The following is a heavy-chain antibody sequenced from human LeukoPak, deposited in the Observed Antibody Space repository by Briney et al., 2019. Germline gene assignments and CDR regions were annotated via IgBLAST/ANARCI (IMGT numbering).Heavy chain of an antibody. D-gene: IGHD3-22*01. CDR2: MSGSSDRT. CDR1: GFTFSNYV. Sequence: GGSLRLSCAASGFTFSNYVMSWVRQAPGKGLEWVSGMSGSSDRTYYADSVQGRFTIYRHNSKNTLYLQMHTLTADARAVYYCAKDQYYYDSAGYYCHYYDMDVWGKGTTVTVSS. V-gene: IGHV3-23*01. J-gene: IGHJ6*03. CDR3: AKDQYYYDSAGYYCHYYDMDV.